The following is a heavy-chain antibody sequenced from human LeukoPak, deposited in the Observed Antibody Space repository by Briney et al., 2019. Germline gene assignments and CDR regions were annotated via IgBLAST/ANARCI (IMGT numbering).Heavy chain of an antibody. Sequence: GGSVKVSCKVSGYTLTELSMHWVRQATGQGHEWLGWMNPNSGNTGYAQKFQGRVTITRDTSISTAYMELSSLRSEDTAVYYCARDGDYYGSGNFDHWGQGTLVTVSS. CDR3: ARDGDYYGSGNFDH. D-gene: IGHD3-10*01. V-gene: IGHV1-8*03. CDR1: GYTLTELS. CDR2: MNPNSGNT. J-gene: IGHJ4*02.